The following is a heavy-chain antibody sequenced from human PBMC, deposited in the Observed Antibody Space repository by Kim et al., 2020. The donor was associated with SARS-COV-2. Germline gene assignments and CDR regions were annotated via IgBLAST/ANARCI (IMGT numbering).Heavy chain of an antibody. V-gene: IGHV3-23*01. D-gene: IGHD6-13*01. Sequence: GGSLRLSCAASGFTFSSYAMSWVRQAPGKGLEWVSAISGSGGSTYYADSVKGRFTISRDNSKNTLYLQMNSLRAEDTAVYYCAKDVSRQQLNMGGDLEYFQHWGQGTLVTVSS. CDR1: GFTFSSYA. CDR3: AKDVSRQQLNMGGDLEYFQH. CDR2: ISGSGGST. J-gene: IGHJ1*01.